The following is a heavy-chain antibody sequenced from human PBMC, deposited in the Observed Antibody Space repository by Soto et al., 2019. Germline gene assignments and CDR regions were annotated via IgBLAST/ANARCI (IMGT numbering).Heavy chain of an antibody. CDR2: IGSKAYGGTT. D-gene: IGHD3-3*01. CDR3: TRDITISTTNPRP. J-gene: IGHJ5*01. CDR1: GFTFGDYA. Sequence: GGSLRLSCTASGFTFGDYAMSWVRQAPGKGLEWVGFIGSKAYGGTTEYAASVKGRFTISRDDSKSIAYLQMNSLKTEDTAVYYCTRDITISTTNPRPWGQGTLVTVSS. V-gene: IGHV3-49*04.